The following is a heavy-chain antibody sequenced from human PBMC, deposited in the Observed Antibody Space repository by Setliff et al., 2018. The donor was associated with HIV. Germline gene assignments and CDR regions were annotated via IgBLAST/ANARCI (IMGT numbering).Heavy chain of an antibody. CDR3: ARGVAAHGY. D-gene: IGHD2-15*01. CDR2: IKKDGSEQ. J-gene: IGHJ4*02. CDR1: GFTLSDYW. Sequence: LGGSLRLSCVASGFTLSDYWMSWVRQSPGKRPEWVANIKKDGSEQYYVDSLKGRFTISRDNAKNSLYLQMRSLKVEDTAVYYCARGVAAHGYWGQGTLVTVSS. V-gene: IGHV3-7*01.